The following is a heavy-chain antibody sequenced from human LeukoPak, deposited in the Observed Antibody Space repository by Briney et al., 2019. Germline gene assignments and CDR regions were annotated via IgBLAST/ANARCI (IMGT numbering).Heavy chain of an antibody. D-gene: IGHD3-10*01. CDR1: GGPFSGYF. Sequence: PSETLSLTCAVSGGPFSGYFWSWIRQSSGKGLEWIGEIHNSGTTNCNPSLNSRVTISEDTSKNQFYLNLSSVTAADTAVYYCARRYYYNLRSFPFDFWGQGTLVTVSS. CDR2: IHNSGTT. V-gene: IGHV4-34*01. CDR3: ARRYYYNLRSFPFDF. J-gene: IGHJ4*02.